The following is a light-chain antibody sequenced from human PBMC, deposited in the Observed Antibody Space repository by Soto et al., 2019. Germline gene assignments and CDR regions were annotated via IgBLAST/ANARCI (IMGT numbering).Light chain of an antibody. V-gene: IGKV3-11*01. CDR3: QHRGR. J-gene: IGKJ1*01. CDR2: DAS. Sequence: EVVLTQSPATLSLSPGDRATLSCRAGQSVTKFIAWYQHKPGQAPRLLIYDASNRATGIPARFSGSGSGTDFTLTITCLESEDFAVYYCQHRGRFGQGTKVDIK. CDR1: QSVTKF.